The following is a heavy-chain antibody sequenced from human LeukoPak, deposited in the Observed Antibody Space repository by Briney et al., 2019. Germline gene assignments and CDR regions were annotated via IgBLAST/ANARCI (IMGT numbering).Heavy chain of an antibody. D-gene: IGHD6-13*01. CDR2: VYYSGNT. CDR1: GGSISSSNYY. CDR3: ARAVTSSSSWYKWVNWFDP. Sequence: PSETLSLTCTVSGGSISSSNYYWGWIRQPPGKGLECIGSVYYSGNTYYNPSLKSRVTISVDTSKNQFSLKLSSVTAADTAVYYCARAVTSSSSWYKWVNWFDPWGQGTLVTVSS. V-gene: IGHV4-39*07. J-gene: IGHJ5*02.